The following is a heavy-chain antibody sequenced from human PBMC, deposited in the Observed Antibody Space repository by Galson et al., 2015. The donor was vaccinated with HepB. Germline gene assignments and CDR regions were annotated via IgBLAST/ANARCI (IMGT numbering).Heavy chain of an antibody. V-gene: IGHV5-10-1*03. CDR3: ARQPYYYDALTGYYRVTYYFDY. D-gene: IGHD3-9*01. CDR2: IDPTDSYT. J-gene: IGHJ4*02. CDR1: GYNSTNYW. Sequence: QSGAEVIKPGESLRISCKTSGYNSTNYWVSWVRQMPGKGPEWMGKIDPTDSYTHYSPSFQGHVTISTDKSVSTAYRQWNSLKASDTAIYYCARQPYYYDALTGYYRVTYYFDYWGPGALVTVSS.